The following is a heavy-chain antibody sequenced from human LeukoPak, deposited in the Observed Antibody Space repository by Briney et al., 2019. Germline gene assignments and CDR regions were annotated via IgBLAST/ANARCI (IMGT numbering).Heavy chain of an antibody. J-gene: IGHJ3*02. Sequence: GAAVNVSCKASGYTFTGYYMHWVRQAPGQGLEWMGWINPNSGGTNYAQKFQGRVTMTRDTSISTAYMELSRLRSDDTAVYYCARVRVVWDIVVVPAARDDAFDIWGQGTMVTVSS. D-gene: IGHD2-2*01. CDR1: GYTFTGYY. CDR2: INPNSGGT. V-gene: IGHV1-2*02. CDR3: ARVRVVWDIVVVPAARDDAFDI.